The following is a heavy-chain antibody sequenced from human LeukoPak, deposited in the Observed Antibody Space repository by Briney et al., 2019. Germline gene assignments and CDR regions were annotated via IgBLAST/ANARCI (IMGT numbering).Heavy chain of an antibody. CDR1: GGSISCNNW. CDR3: ARVNINSCQSCDY. V-gene: IGHV4/OR15-8*01. D-gene: IGHD2-2*01. J-gene: IGHJ4*02. Sequence: EALSLTCAVSGGSISCNNWWGGVRQPPGKGLECIGEIYHSGSPNYNPSLKSRVTISVDKPRNHFSLNLSSVTAADTAVYYCARVNINSCQSCDYWGQGTLVTVSS. CDR2: IYHSGSP.